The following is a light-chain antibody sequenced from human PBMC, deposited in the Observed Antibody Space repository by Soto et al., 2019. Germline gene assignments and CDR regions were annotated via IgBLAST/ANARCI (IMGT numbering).Light chain of an antibody. CDR2: GAS. CDR3: QQYNRWPRT. V-gene: IGKV3-15*01. J-gene: IGKJ1*01. Sequence: EIVMTQSPATLSVSPGERATLSCRASQSVSSNLAWYQQKPGQAPRLLVYGASTRPTGIPTRFSGSGSGTEFTLTISSLEPEDFAVFYCQQYNRWPRTFGQGTTGDIK. CDR1: QSVSSN.